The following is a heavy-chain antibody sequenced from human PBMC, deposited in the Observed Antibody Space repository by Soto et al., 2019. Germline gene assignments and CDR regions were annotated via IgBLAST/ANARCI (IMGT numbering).Heavy chain of an antibody. Sequence: PSETLSLTCAVYGGFLSESYWTWIRQPPGKGLEWIGEINHVGGTNYNPSLKSRVTMSVDTSQNQFSLRLISVAAADTAMYFCVRIRYQLPSSVLWLDPWGQGTPVTVSS. D-gene: IGHD3-16*01. CDR2: INHVGGT. J-gene: IGHJ5*02. V-gene: IGHV4-34*01. CDR1: GGFLSESY. CDR3: VRIRYQLPSSVLWLDP.